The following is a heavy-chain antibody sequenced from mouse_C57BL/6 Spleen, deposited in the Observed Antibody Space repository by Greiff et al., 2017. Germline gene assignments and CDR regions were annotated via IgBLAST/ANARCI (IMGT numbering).Heavy chain of an antibody. CDR3: TRRLDYDVVYFDY. J-gene: IGHJ2*01. Sequence: VQLQQSGAELVRPGASVTLSCKASGYTFTDYEMHWVKQTPVHGLEWIGAIDPETGGTAYNQKFKGKAILTADKSSSTAYMELRSLTSEDSAVYYCTRRLDYDVVYFDYWGQGTTLTVSS. V-gene: IGHV1-15*01. CDR2: IDPETGGT. CDR1: GYTFTDYE. D-gene: IGHD2-4*01.